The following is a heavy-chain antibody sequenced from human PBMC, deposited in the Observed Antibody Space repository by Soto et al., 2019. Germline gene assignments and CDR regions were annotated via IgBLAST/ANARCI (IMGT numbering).Heavy chain of an antibody. Sequence: EVQLLESGGGLVQPGGSLRLSCAASGFTFSSYAMSWVRQAPGKGLEWVSGISGSGGNTYYADSVKGRFTISRDNSKNTLYLQMNSLRAEDTAVYYCATRVGPWGSGNDNYGMDVWGQGTTVTVSS. CDR2: ISGSGGNT. CDR1: GFTFSSYA. V-gene: IGHV3-23*01. D-gene: IGHD3-10*01. CDR3: ATRVGPWGSGNDNYGMDV. J-gene: IGHJ6*02.